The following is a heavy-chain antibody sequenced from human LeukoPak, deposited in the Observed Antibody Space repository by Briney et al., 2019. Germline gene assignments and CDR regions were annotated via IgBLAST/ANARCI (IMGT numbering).Heavy chain of an antibody. CDR1: GGSFSGYY. Sequence: SETLSLTCAVYGGSFSGYYWSWIRQPPGKGLEWIGEINHSGSTNYNPSLKSRVTISVDTSKNQFSLKLSSVTAADTAVYYCARGRRRPYYYDSSGYYYRPEIYYFDYWGQGTLVTVSS. J-gene: IGHJ4*02. CDR3: ARGRRRPYYYDSSGYYYRPEIYYFDY. CDR2: INHSGST. V-gene: IGHV4-34*01. D-gene: IGHD3-22*01.